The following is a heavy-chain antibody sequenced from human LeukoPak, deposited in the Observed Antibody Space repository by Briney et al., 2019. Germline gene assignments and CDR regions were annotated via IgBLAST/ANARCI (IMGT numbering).Heavy chain of an antibody. V-gene: IGHV3-30*18. Sequence: GGPLRLSCAASGFTFSSYGMHWVRKAPGKGLERVAVISYDGSNKYYADSVKGRFTISRDNSKNTLYLQMNSLRAEDTAVYYCAKDGSYGGNRAFDYWGQGTLVTVSS. D-gene: IGHD4-23*01. J-gene: IGHJ4*02. CDR2: ISYDGSNK. CDR1: GFTFSSYG. CDR3: AKDGSYGGNRAFDY.